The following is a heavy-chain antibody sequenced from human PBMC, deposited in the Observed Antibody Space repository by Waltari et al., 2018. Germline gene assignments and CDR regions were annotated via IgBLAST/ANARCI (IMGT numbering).Heavy chain of an antibody. D-gene: IGHD2-15*01. CDR2: IIPIFGTA. Sequence: QVQLVQSGAEVKKPGSSVKVSCKASGGTFSSYAISWVRQAPGQGLEWMGGIIPIFGTANYAQKFQGRVTITADESTSTAYMELSSLRSEDTAVYYCARDNRYCSGGSCYDDAFDIWGQGTMVTVSS. CDR3: ARDNRYCSGGSCYDDAFDI. J-gene: IGHJ3*02. CDR1: GGTFSSYA. V-gene: IGHV1-69*01.